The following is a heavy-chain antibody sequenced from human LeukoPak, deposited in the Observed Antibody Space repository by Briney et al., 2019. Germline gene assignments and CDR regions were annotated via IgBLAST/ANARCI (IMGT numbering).Heavy chain of an antibody. CDR1: GGSMSSYY. J-gene: IGHJ6*03. V-gene: IGHV4-59*01. D-gene: IGHD5-24*01. CDR3: ARVHMATIPEDFYYYFMDV. CDR2: IYYSGST. Sequence: PSETLSLTCTVSGGSMSSYYWSWIRQPPGKGLEWIGYIYYSGSTNYNPSLKSRVTISVDTSKNQFSLNLSSVTAADTAAYYCARVHMATIPEDFYYYFMDVWGKGTTVTISS.